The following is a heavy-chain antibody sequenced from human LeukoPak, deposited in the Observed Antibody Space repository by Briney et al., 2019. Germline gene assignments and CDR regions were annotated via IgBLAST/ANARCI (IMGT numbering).Heavy chain of an antibody. D-gene: IGHD5-12*01. CDR3: ARDKKVATRFYWYSMDV. J-gene: IGHJ6*03. Sequence: SETLSLTCTVSGGSISSYYWSWIRQPPGKGLEWIGYIYYSGSTNYNPSLKSRVTISVDTSKNQFSLKLSSVTAADTAVYCCARDKKVATRFYWYSMDVWGKGTTVTVS. CDR2: IYYSGST. CDR1: GGSISSYY. V-gene: IGHV4-59*01.